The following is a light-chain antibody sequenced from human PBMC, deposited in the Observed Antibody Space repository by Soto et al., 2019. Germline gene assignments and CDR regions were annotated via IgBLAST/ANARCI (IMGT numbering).Light chain of an antibody. J-gene: IGLJ1*01. CDR2: EVT. CDR3: SSYTSTSRYV. Sequence: QSVLTQPPSVSGSPGQSVTISCTGTSSDVGKYDRVSWYQQPPGTAPKLIIYEVTNRPSGVPARFSGSKSGNTASLTISGFQSEDEADYYCSSYTSTSRYVFGAGTKVTVL. CDR1: SSDVGKYDR. V-gene: IGLV2-18*02.